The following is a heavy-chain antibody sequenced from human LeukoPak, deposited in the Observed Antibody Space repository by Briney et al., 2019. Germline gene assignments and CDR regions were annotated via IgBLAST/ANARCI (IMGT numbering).Heavy chain of an antibody. V-gene: IGHV4-34*01. CDR1: GVSVTDYD. J-gene: IGHJ3*01. CDR2: ISRSGRT. Sequence: SETLSLTCAVKGVSVTDYDWSWIRQPPGKGLEWIGEISRSGRTNYNASLESRLTISVGTSKTEFSLRLTSVTVADTATYHCAKVSFDSRGHDAFDHWGQGTTVIVS. CDR3: AKVSFDSRGHDAFDH. D-gene: IGHD3-22*01.